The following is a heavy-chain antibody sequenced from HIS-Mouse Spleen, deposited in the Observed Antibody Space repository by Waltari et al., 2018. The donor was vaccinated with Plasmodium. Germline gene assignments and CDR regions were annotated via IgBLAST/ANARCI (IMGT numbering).Heavy chain of an antibody. Sequence: QVQLQQGGAGLLKPSATLSLTCAVYGGSFSGYYWSWIRQPPGKGLEWIGEINHSGSTNYNPSLKSRVTISVDTSKNQFSLKLSSVTAADTAVYYCARGPGYSSGWYYFDYWGQGTLVTVSS. D-gene: IGHD6-19*01. CDR2: INHSGST. CDR1: GGSFSGYY. V-gene: IGHV4-34*01. J-gene: IGHJ4*02. CDR3: ARGPGYSSGWYYFDY.